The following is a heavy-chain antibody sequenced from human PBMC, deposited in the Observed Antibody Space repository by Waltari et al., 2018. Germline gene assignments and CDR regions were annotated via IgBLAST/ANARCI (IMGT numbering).Heavy chain of an antibody. D-gene: IGHD4-17*01. CDR2: INHSGST. J-gene: IGHJ3*02. V-gene: IGHV4-34*01. CDR3: ARGLPDYGDYQSAFDI. CDR1: GGSFSGYY. Sequence: QVQLQQWGAGLLKPSETLSLTCAVYGGSFSGYYWSWIRQPPGKGLEWIGEINHSGSTNYNPSLKSRVTISVDTSKNQFSLKLSSVTAADTAVYYCARGLPDYGDYQSAFDIWGQGTMVTVSS.